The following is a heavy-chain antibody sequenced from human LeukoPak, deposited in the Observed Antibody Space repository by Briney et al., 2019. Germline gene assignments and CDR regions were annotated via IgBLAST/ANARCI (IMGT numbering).Heavy chain of an antibody. Sequence: GGSLRLSCTASGFTFSYYAMGWVRQAPGKGLAWVSVSGSGGSPFYADSVKGRVTISRDNSKNTLYLQMNSLRAEDTAVYYCAREHDYGLFDYWGQGTLVTVSS. CDR2: SGSGGSP. CDR3: AREHDYGLFDY. CDR1: GFTFSYYA. D-gene: IGHD4-17*01. J-gene: IGHJ4*02. V-gene: IGHV3-23*01.